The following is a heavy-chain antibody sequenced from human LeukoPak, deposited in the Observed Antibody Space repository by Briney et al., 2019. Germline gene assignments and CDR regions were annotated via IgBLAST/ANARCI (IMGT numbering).Heavy chain of an antibody. V-gene: IGHV3-21*01. CDR1: GFTFSSYS. CDR2: ISSSSSYI. J-gene: IGHJ4*02. CDR3: ARASVVSSGLVDY. D-gene: IGHD4-23*01. Sequence: GGSLRLSCAASGFTFSSYSMSWVRQAPGKGLEWVSSISSSSSYIYYADSVKGRFTISRDNAKNSLYLQMNSLRAEDTAVYYCARASVVSSGLVDYWGQGTLVTVSS.